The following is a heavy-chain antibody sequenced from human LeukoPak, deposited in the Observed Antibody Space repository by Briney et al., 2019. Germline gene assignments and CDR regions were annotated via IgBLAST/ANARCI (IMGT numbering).Heavy chain of an antibody. Sequence: GGSLRLSCAASGFTFSSYSMNWVRQAPGKGLEWVSSISSSSSYIYYADSVKGRFTLSRDNAKNSLYLQMNSLRAEDTAVYYCARGDLYSSGWYGDVFDIWGRGTMVTVSS. J-gene: IGHJ3*02. CDR3: ARGDLYSSGWYGDVFDI. CDR2: ISSSSSYI. V-gene: IGHV3-21*01. D-gene: IGHD6-19*01. CDR1: GFTFSSYS.